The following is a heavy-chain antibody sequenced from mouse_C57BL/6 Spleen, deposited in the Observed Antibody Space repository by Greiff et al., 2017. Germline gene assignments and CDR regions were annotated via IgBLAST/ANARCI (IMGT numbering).Heavy chain of an antibody. J-gene: IGHJ3*01. CDR1: GYTFTDYY. CDR2: INPDNGGT. V-gene: IGHV1-26*01. D-gene: IGHD3-1*01. CDR3: ASDAGTFAY. Sequence: VQLLQSGPELVKPGASVKISCKASGYTFTDYYMNWVQQSPGKSLEWIGDINPDNGGTSYNGKFKGKATLTVDKSSSTAYMELRSLTSEDSAVYYCASDAGTFAYWGQGTLVTVSA.